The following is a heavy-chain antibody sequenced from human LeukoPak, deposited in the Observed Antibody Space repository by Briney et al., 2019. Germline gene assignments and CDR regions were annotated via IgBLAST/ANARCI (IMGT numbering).Heavy chain of an antibody. CDR3: ARQYSSSWYSNWFDP. CDR2: IYYSGST. D-gene: IGHD6-13*01. Sequence: KPSETLSLTCTVSGGSISSYYWSWIRQPPGKGLEWLGYIYYSGSTNYNPSLKSRVTISVDTSKNQFSLKLSSVTAADTAVYYCARQYSSSWYSNWFDPWGQGTLVTVSS. J-gene: IGHJ5*02. CDR1: GGSISSYY. V-gene: IGHV4-59*01.